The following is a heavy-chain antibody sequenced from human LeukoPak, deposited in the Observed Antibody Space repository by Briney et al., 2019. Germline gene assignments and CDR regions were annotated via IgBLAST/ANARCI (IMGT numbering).Heavy chain of an antibody. CDR3: ARGAGYNYPYYFDY. D-gene: IGHD5-24*01. J-gene: IGHJ4*02. Sequence: GGSLRLSCAASGFTVSSNYMSWVRQAPGKGLEWVSVIYSGGSTYYADSVKGRFTISRDNSKNTLYLQMNSLRAEDTAVYYRARGAGYNYPYYFDYWGQGTLVTVSS. CDR2: IYSGGST. CDR1: GFTVSSNY. V-gene: IGHV3-53*01.